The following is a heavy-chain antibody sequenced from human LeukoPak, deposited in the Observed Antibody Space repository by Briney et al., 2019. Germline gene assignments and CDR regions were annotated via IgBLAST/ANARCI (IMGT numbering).Heavy chain of an antibody. V-gene: IGHV3-48*04. J-gene: IGHJ4*02. CDR1: GFTFSSYS. Sequence: GGSLRLSCAASGFTFSSYSMNWVRQAPGKGLEWVSYISSSSTIYYADSVKGRFSISRDNAKNTLYLQMNSLGVEDTAVYYCARGRPHGNDYWGQGTLLTVSS. D-gene: IGHD4-23*01. CDR2: ISSSSTI. CDR3: ARGRPHGNDY.